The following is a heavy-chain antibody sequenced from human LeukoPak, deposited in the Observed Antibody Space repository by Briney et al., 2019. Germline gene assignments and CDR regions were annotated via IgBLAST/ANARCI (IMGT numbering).Heavy chain of an antibody. CDR1: GFAFSNHV. CDR3: AKLYSSGWLGLSS. CDR2: ISGDGGRT. V-gene: IGHV3-23*01. J-gene: IGHJ5*02. D-gene: IGHD6-19*01. Sequence: PGGSLRLSCAASGFAFSNHVMSWVRQAPGKGLEWVSGISGDGGRTWYADSVKGRFTISRDNSKNTLYLQMSSLRAEDTAVYYCAKLYSSGWLGLSSWGQGTLVTVSS.